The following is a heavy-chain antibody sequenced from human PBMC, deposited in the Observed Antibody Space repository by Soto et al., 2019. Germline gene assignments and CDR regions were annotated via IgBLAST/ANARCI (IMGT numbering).Heavy chain of an antibody. V-gene: IGHV1-69*01. Sequence: QVQLVQSGAEVKKPGSSVKVSCKASGGTFSSYAISWVRQAPGQGLEWMGGIIPIFGTANYAQKFQGRVTITADESTSTAYMELRSLRYEDTAVYYCARRRPGGLELPHQDQYWYFDLWGRGTLVTVSS. CDR3: ARRRPGGLELPHQDQYWYFDL. CDR2: IIPIFGTA. CDR1: GGTFSSYA. D-gene: IGHD1-7*01. J-gene: IGHJ2*01.